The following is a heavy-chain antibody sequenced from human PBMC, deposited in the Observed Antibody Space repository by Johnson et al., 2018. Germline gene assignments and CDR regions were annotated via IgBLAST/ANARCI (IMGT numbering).Heavy chain of an antibody. V-gene: IGHV3-23*01. CDR2: ISGSGGST. CDR1: GLTFSSDA. J-gene: IGHJ6*03. D-gene: IGHD6-19*01. Sequence: EVQLLESGGGLVQTGGALRLSCADSGLTFSSDAMSWVRQAPGKGLEWVSAISGSGGSTYYADSGKGRCTISVDHSKNTLDLQMNSRRAGDTAVYYCAKDRCSSVWYCYMDLWDKGTTVTVSS. CDR3: AKDRCSSVWYCYMDL.